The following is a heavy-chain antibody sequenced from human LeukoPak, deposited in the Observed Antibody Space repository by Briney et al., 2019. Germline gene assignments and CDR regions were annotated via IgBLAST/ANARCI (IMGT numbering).Heavy chain of an antibody. Sequence: GGSLRLSCAASGFTFSSYAMSWVRQAPGKGLEWVSAISGSGGSTYYADSVKGRFAISRDNSKNTLYLQMNSLRAEDTAVYYCARATQIRDYSSNYWGQGTLVTVSS. CDR1: GFTFSSYA. V-gene: IGHV3-23*01. CDR3: ARATQIRDYSSNY. D-gene: IGHD4-11*01. CDR2: ISGSGGST. J-gene: IGHJ4*02.